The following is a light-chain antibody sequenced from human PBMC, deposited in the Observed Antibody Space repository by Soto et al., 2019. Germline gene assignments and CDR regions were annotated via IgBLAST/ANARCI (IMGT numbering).Light chain of an antibody. CDR3: SSYANSNSWV. CDR1: SSDVGGYNY. Sequence: QAVVTQPPSASGSPGQSVTISCTGTSSDVGGYNYVSWYQQHPGKAPKLMIYEVSKRPSGVPDRFSGSKSGNTASLTVSGLQAEDEADYYCSSYANSNSWVFGGGTKLTVL. V-gene: IGLV2-8*01. J-gene: IGLJ3*02. CDR2: EVS.